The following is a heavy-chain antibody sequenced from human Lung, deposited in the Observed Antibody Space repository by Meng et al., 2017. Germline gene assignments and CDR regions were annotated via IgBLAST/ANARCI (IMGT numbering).Heavy chain of an antibody. D-gene: IGHD4-17*01. J-gene: IGHJ4*02. V-gene: IGHV1-2*02. CDR1: GYTFTGYY. Sequence: ASVKVSCKASGYTFTGYYMHWVRQAPGQGLEWMGWINPNRGGTNYAQKFQGRVTMTRETSISTAYMELSRLRSDDTAVYYCARGRYGDYEGAYYFDYWGQGTLVTVSS. CDR3: ARGRYGDYEGAYYFDY. CDR2: INPNRGGT.